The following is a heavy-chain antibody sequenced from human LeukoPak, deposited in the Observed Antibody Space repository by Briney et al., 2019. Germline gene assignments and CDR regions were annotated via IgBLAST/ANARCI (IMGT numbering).Heavy chain of an antibody. J-gene: IGHJ4*02. CDR2: IHLNAVTT. D-gene: IGHD6-13*01. CDR1: GYTLTNYY. V-gene: IGHV1-46*01. CDR3: AREGPAEPKHLHY. Sequence: ASAKVSCKASGYTLTNYYIHCMRHAPGQGRECVGIIHLNAVTTTYAPKFQCTITLTRDSSTRTFYTELSSLRSEATAAYFCAREGPAEPKHLHYWGQGTLVIVSS.